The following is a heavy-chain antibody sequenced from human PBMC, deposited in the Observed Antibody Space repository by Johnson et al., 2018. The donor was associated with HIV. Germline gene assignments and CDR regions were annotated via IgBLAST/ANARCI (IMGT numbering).Heavy chain of an antibody. Sequence: VQLVESGGGVVQPGRSLRLSCAASGFTFSRYAMHWVRQAPGKGLEWVAVISYDGSNKYYADSVKGRFTISRDNSKNTLYLHMNSLRAEDTAVYYCARDAPDSGGCHAFEIWGQWTMVTVSS. CDR3: ARDAPDSGGCHAFEI. CDR2: ISYDGSNK. V-gene: IGHV3-30*04. J-gene: IGHJ3*02. D-gene: IGHD1-26*01. CDR1: GFTFSRYA.